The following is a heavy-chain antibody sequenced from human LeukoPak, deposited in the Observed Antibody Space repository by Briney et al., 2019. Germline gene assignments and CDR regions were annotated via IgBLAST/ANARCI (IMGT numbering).Heavy chain of an antibody. Sequence: GGSLRLSCAASGFTFSSYAMHWVRQAPGKGLEWVAVISYDGSNKYYADSVKGRFTISRGNSKNTLYLQMNSLRAEDTAVYYCARALGGSGYSSGRAEYFQHWGQGTLVTVSS. J-gene: IGHJ1*01. CDR2: ISYDGSNK. V-gene: IGHV3-30-3*01. CDR3: ARALGGSGYSSGRAEYFQH. D-gene: IGHD6-19*01. CDR1: GFTFSSYA.